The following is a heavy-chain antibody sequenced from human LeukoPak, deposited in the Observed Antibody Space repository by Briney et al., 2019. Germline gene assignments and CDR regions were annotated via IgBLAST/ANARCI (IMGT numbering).Heavy chain of an antibody. Sequence: SETLSLTCAVYGGSFSGYYWSWIRQPPGKGLEWIGEINHSGSTNYNPSLKRRVTISVDTSKNQFSLKLSSVTAADTAVYYCARGLYNMVRGVTYYYYMDVWGKGTTVTVSS. J-gene: IGHJ6*03. D-gene: IGHD3-10*01. CDR3: ARGLYNMVRGVTYYYYMDV. CDR1: GGSFSGYY. V-gene: IGHV4-34*01. CDR2: INHSGST.